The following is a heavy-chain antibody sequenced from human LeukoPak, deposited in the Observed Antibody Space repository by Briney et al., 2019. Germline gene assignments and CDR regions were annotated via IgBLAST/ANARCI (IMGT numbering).Heavy chain of an antibody. J-gene: IGHJ5*02. CDR2: ICYSGST. Sequence: KTSETLSLTCTVSGGSISSYYWSWIRQPPGKGLEWIGYICYSGSTNYSPSLKSRVTISVDTSKNQFSLNLSSVTAADTAVYYCARLAYDFWSGSIPNWFDPWGQGTLVTVSS. CDR1: GGSISSYY. CDR3: ARLAYDFWSGSIPNWFDP. V-gene: IGHV4-59*01. D-gene: IGHD3-3*01.